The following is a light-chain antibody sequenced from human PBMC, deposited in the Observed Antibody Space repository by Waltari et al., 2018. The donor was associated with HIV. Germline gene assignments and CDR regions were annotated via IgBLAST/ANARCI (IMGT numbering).Light chain of an antibody. CDR1: SSDIGSFNT. J-gene: IGLJ3*02. V-gene: IGLV2-23*02. Sequence: QSVLTQPASVSGSPGQSINISCSGTSSDIGSFNTVSWYRQTHPGTVPSLLIHDVNKPPSGISPRLSGTNSGSTASLTISVLQADDEAYYYCCSFGPRTTWLFGGGTKVTV. CDR3: CSFGPRTTWL. CDR2: DVN.